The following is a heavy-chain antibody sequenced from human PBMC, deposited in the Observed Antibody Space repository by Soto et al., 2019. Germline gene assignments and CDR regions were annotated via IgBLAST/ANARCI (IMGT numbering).Heavy chain of an antibody. CDR2: ISERPHIT. CDR1: EFTFSSYA. J-gene: IGHJ4*02. V-gene: IGHV3-23*01. Sequence: PGWSLRLSCAASEFTFSSYAMTWVRQAPGRGLLWVATISERPHITYYADSVKGRFTISRDNTRNTLYLQMNNLRAEDTALYYCAEPCVPSITERPPGFDYWGRGTLVTVSS. D-gene: IGHD6-6*01. CDR3: AEPCVPSITERPPGFDY.